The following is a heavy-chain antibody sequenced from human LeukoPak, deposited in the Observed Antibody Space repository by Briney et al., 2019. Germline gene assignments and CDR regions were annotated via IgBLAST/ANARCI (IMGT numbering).Heavy chain of an antibody. Sequence: PSETLSLTCTVSGGSISSSSYYWGWLRQPPGRGVEWIGSIYYSGSTYYNPSLKSRVTISVDTSKNQFSLKLSSVTAADTAVYYCADLSWFDPWGQGTLVTVSS. CDR2: IYYSGST. CDR3: ADLSWFDP. CDR1: GGSISSSSYY. V-gene: IGHV4-39*01. J-gene: IGHJ5*02.